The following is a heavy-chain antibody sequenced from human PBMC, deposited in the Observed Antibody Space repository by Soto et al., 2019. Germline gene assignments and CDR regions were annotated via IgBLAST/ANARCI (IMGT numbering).Heavy chain of an antibody. Sequence: GGSLRLSCAASGFTVSSNYMSWVRQAPGKGLEWVSVIYSGGSTYYADSVKGRFTISRDNSKNTLYLQMSSLRAEDTAVYYCARDLAGGNWFDPWGQGTLVTVSS. J-gene: IGHJ5*02. CDR1: GFTVSSNY. D-gene: IGHD6-13*01. V-gene: IGHV3-53*01. CDR3: ARDLAGGNWFDP. CDR2: IYSGGST.